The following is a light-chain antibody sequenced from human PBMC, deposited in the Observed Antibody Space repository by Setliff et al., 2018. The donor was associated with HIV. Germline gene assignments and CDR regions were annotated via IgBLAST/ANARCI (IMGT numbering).Light chain of an antibody. CDR3: SSYTSSSTYV. CDR2: GVS. V-gene: IGLV2-14*01. Sequence: LTQPASVSGSPGQSITISCTGTSSDVGGYNYVSWYQQHPGKAPKFMIYGVSKRPSGVSNRFSGSKSGNTASLTISGLQAEDEADYYCSSYTSSSTYVFGTGTKVTVL. J-gene: IGLJ1*01. CDR1: SSDVGGYNY.